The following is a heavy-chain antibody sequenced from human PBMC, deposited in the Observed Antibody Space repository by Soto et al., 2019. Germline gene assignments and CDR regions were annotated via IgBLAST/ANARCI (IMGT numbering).Heavy chain of an antibody. CDR3: ATGTEFGCLDNPNHALDI. J-gene: IGHJ3*02. CDR2: INSAGSII. D-gene: IGHD3-16*01. Sequence: EVQLVQSGGALAQPGGSLRLSCAASGFTPSRLSMNWVRQAPGKGLEWISYINSAGSIIYYADSVKGRFTISRDNAKNSLYLQMSSLRAEETAVYYSATGTEFGCLDNPNHALDIWGQGTMVTVSS. V-gene: IGHV3-48*01. CDR1: GFTPSRLS.